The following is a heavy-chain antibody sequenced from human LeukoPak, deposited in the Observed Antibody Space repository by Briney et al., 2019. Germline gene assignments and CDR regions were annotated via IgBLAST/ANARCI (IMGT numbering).Heavy chain of an antibody. D-gene: IGHD4-17*01. J-gene: IGHJ4*02. CDR2: INPSGGST. CDR1: GYTFTSYY. Sequence: ASVKVSCKASGYTFTSYYMHWVRQAPGQGLEWMGIINPSGGSTSYAQKFQGRVTMTRDMSTSTVYMELSSLRSEDTAVYYCARDRRGAYGDYATSYWGQGTLVTVSS. V-gene: IGHV1-46*01. CDR3: ARDRRGAYGDYATSY.